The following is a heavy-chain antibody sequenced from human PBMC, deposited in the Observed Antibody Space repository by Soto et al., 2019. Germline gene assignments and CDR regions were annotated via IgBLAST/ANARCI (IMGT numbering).Heavy chain of an antibody. CDR1: GYTFTSYG. CDR2: ISPFNGNT. CDR3: ARGRLKYFDY. V-gene: IGHV1-18*01. Sequence: QVQLVQSGTGVKKPGASVKVSCRASGYTFTSYGVTWVRQAPGQGLEWMGWISPFNGNTNYAQKFQGRVTMTTDTSTSTAYMELRGLRSDDTAVYYCARGRLKYFDYLVQGALVTVTS. J-gene: IGHJ4*02.